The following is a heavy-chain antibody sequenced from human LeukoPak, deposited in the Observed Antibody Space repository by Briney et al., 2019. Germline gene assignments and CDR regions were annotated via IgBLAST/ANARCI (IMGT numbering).Heavy chain of an antibody. J-gene: IGHJ4*02. CDR3: ARDRGYYFDY. CDR2: ISSSSTTI. CDR1: GFTFSSYS. V-gene: IGHV3-48*02. D-gene: IGHD6-13*01. Sequence: GGSLRLSCAASGFTFSSYSMNWVRQAPGKGLEWVSFISSSSTTIYYADSVKGRFTISRDNAKNSLYLQMNSLRDDDTAVYFCARDRGYYFDYWGQGTLVTVSS.